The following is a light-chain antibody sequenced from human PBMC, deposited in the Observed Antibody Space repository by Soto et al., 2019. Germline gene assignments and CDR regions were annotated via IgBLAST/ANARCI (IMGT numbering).Light chain of an antibody. CDR3: HVWDATSDHHVV. CDR1: NIGSKG. Sequence: SYELTQPPSVSVAPGQTARITCGGNNIGSKGVHWYQQKPGQAPVLVVYDDSDRPSGIPERFSGSNSGNTATLTISRVEVGDEADYYCHVWDATSDHHVVFGGGTKLTVL. V-gene: IGLV3-21*02. CDR2: DDS. J-gene: IGLJ2*01.